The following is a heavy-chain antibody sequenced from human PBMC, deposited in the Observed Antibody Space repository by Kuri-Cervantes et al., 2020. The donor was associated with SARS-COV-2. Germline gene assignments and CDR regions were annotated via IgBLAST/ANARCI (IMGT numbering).Heavy chain of an antibody. CDR1: GFRFEDYA. CDR2: ISWSSANI. Sequence: GGSLRLSCAASGFRFEDYAMYWVRQGPGKGLEWVSGISWSSANIGYADSVKGRFTISRDNAKNSLYLQMNSLRAEDTAVYYCARDRKGDIYLPVAFDIWGQGTMVTVSS. CDR3: ARDRKGDIYLPVAFDI. D-gene: IGHD2-2*02. J-gene: IGHJ3*02. V-gene: IGHV3-9*01.